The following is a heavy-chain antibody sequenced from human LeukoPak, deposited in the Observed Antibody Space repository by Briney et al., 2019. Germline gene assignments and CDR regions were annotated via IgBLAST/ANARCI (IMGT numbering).Heavy chain of an antibody. V-gene: IGHV3-23*01. Sequence: GGSLRLSCAASGFTFSSYAMSWVRQAPGKGLEWVSAISGSGGSTYYADSVKGRFTISRDNSKNTLYLQMNSLRADDTAVYYCAKRRGLELTYYYHMDVWGKGTTVTISS. CDR1: GFTFSSYA. CDR3: AKRRGLELTYYYHMDV. J-gene: IGHJ6*03. CDR2: ISGSGGST. D-gene: IGHD1-7*01.